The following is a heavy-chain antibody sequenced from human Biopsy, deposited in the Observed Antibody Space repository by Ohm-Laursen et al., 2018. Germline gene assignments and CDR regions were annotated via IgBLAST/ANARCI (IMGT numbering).Heavy chain of an antibody. CDR2: INYRGNT. D-gene: IGHD2-2*01. CDR1: GASIEDYY. CDR3: ARDKITSCTSTSCDYFGMDV. V-gene: IGHV4-59*01. J-gene: IGHJ6*02. Sequence: SETLSLTCTVSGASIEDYYWTWIRQAPGKTLEWIASINYRGNTNYNPSLKSRVTMSAHTSTNQFSLKLTSVTAADTAVYYCARDKITSCTSTSCDYFGMDVWGQGTTVTVSS.